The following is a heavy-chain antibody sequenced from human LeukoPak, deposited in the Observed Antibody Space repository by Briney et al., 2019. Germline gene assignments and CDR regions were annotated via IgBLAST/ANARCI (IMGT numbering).Heavy chain of an antibody. D-gene: IGHD3-10*01. CDR2: MTSSGSYI. CDR1: GFTFSGYS. J-gene: IGHJ5*02. CDR3: ARDHNFYDSGSGFDP. V-gene: IGHV3-21*01. Sequence: GGSLRLSCAASGFTFSGYSMNWVGQAPGKGLEWVSSMTSSGSYIYYADSVKGRFTISRDNAKNSLYLQMNSLRAADTAVYYCARDHNFYDSGSGFDPWGQGTLVTVSS.